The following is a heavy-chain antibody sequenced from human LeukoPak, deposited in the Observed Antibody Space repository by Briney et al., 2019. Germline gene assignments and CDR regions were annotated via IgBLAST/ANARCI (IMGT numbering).Heavy chain of an antibody. CDR1: GGSISSSSYY. Sequence: SETLSLTCTVSGGSISSSSYYWGWIRQPPGKGLEWIGSIYYSGSTYYNPSLKSRVTISVDTSKNQFSLKLSSVTAADTAVYYCARHLPGSSDAFDIWGQGTMVTVSS. J-gene: IGHJ3*02. CDR2: IYYSGST. D-gene: IGHD2-15*01. V-gene: IGHV4-39*01. CDR3: ARHLPGSSDAFDI.